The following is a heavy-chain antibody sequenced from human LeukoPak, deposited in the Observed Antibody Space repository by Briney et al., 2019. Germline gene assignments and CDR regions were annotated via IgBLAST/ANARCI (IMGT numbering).Heavy chain of an antibody. J-gene: IGHJ4*02. CDR3: ARYDATVTRGFDY. CDR2: IIPTFGIA. V-gene: IGHV1-69*13. Sequence: ASVRVSCKASGGTFSSYAISSVRQTPEERLWWMGGIIPTFGIANYAQKFPGRVTITADESTSTAYMELSSLRSEDTAVYYCARYDATVTRGFDYWGQGTLVTVSS. CDR1: GGTFSSYA. D-gene: IGHD4-17*01.